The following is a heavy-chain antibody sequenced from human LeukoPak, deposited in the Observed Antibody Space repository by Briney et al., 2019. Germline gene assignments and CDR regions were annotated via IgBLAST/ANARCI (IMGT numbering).Heavy chain of an antibody. CDR1: GYSINSGYY. CDR2: IYHSGST. J-gene: IGHJ4*02. V-gene: IGHV4-38-2*01. Sequence: KSSETLSLTCAVSGYSINSGYYWGWIRQPPGKGLEWIGSIYHSGSTYYNPSLKSRVTISVDTSKNQFSLKLSSVTAADTAVYYCARLMGTTNYFDYWGQGTLVTVSS. CDR3: ARLMGTTNYFDY. D-gene: IGHD4-11*01.